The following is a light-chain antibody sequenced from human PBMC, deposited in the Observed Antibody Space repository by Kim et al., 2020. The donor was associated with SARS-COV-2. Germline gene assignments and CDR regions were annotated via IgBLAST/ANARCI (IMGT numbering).Light chain of an antibody. CDR1: SSNFGKNS. CDR3: AAWDDSLNGFYV. Sequence: ELTQPPSASGTPGQRVTISCSGSSSNFGKNSVSWYQHLPGTAPKVLMYGNNQRPSGVPDRFSGSKSGTSASLAISGLQSEDEADYYCAAWDDSLNGFYVFGSGTQLTVL. CDR2: GNN. V-gene: IGLV1-44*01. J-gene: IGLJ1*01.